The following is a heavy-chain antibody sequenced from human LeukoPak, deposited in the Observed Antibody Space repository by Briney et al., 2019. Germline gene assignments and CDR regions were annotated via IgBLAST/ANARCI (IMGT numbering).Heavy chain of an antibody. Sequence: GGSLRLSCAASGFTFSSYWMHWVRHAPGKGLVWVSRINSDGSSTSYADSVKGRFTISRDNAKNTLYLQMNSLRAEDTAVYYCARISSSYYYYYYYMDVWGKGTTVTVSS. D-gene: IGHD2-15*01. CDR2: INSDGSST. J-gene: IGHJ6*03. CDR3: ARISSSYYYYYYYMDV. CDR1: GFTFSSYW. V-gene: IGHV3-74*01.